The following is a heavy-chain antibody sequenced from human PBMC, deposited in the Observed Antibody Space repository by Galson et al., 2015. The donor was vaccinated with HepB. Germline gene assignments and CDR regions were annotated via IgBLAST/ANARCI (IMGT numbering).Heavy chain of an antibody. Sequence: QSGAEVKKPGESLKIACKGSGYSFTSYWIGWVRQMPGKGLEWMGIIYPGDSDTSYSPSFQGQVTISADKSINTAYLQWSSLKASDTAIYYCARSLEMATISYFDNWGQGTLVTVSS. D-gene: IGHD5-24*01. CDR3: ARSLEMATISYFDN. J-gene: IGHJ4*02. V-gene: IGHV5-51*01. CDR1: GYSFTSYW. CDR2: IYPGDSDT.